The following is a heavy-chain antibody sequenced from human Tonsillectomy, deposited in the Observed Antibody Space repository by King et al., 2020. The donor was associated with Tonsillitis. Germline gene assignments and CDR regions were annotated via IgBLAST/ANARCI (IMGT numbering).Heavy chain of an antibody. CDR1: GGSISNSTYY. J-gene: IGHJ6*03. CDR3: ASTFCDGGSSRYFDNFMDV. Sequence: LQLQESGPGLVKSSETLSLTCTVSGGSISNSTYYWGWIRQPPGKGLEWIGNIYRTGSTYYNPSLMSRLTMSVDTSKNEFSLNLSSVTATDTAIYYCASTFCDGGSSRYFDNFMDVWSTGTSVTVSS. CDR2: IYRTGST. V-gene: IGHV4-39*01. D-gene: IGHD2-15*01.